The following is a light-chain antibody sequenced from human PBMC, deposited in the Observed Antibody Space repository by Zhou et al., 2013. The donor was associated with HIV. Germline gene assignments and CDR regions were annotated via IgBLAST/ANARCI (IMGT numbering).Light chain of an antibody. J-gene: IGKJ2*01. V-gene: IGKV1-12*01. CDR3: QSAISFPPI. CDR1: QDISSW. CDR2: AAS. Sequence: DIQMTQSPSSVSASVGDRVTITCRASQDISSWLAWYQQKPGQAPKFLIYAASRLQTWVPSRFSGSGSGTDFTLTINRLQPEDFATYYCQSAISFPPIFGQGTKLEIK.